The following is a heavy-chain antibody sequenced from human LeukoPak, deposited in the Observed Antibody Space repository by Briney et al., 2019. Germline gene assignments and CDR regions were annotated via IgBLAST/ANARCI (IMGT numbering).Heavy chain of an antibody. D-gene: IGHD3-9*01. CDR2: MNPNSGNT. CDR1: GYTFTSYD. J-gene: IGHJ4*02. V-gene: IGHV1-8*03. Sequence: ASVKVSCKASGYTFTSYDINWVRQATGQGLEWMGWMNPNSGNTGYAQKFQGRVTITRNTSISTAYMELSSLRSDDTAVYYCARESPDYDILTGYDYWGQGTLVTVSS. CDR3: ARESPDYDILTGYDY.